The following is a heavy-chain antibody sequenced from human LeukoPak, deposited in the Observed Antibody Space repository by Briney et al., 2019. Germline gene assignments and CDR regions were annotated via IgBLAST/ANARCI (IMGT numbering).Heavy chain of an antibody. Sequence: GGSLRLSCAASGFTFSSYEMNWVRQAPGKGLEWVSYISSSGSTIYYADSVKGRFTISRDNAKSSLYLQMNSLRAEDTAVYYCARGRYGDYGFDYWGQGTLVTVSS. CDR1: GFTFSSYE. V-gene: IGHV3-48*03. D-gene: IGHD4-17*01. CDR3: ARGRYGDYGFDY. J-gene: IGHJ4*02. CDR2: ISSSGSTI.